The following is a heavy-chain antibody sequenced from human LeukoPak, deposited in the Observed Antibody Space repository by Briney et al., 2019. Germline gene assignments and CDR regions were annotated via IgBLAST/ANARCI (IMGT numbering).Heavy chain of an antibody. V-gene: IGHV4-34*01. CDR3: ARGAWYYGSASAGWQH. CDR1: GGSFSGYH. D-gene: IGHD3-10*01. J-gene: IGHJ1*01. CDR2: INRSGST. Sequence: PSETLSLTCAVFGGSFSGYHWSWIRQPPGKGLEWIGEINRSGSTNYNPSLKSRVTISVDTSKNQFSLKLSSVTAADTAVYYCARGAWYYGSASAGWQHWGQGTLVTVSS.